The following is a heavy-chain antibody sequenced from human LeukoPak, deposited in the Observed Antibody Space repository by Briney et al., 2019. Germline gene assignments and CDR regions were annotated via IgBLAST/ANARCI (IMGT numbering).Heavy chain of an antibody. V-gene: IGHV1-18*01. Sequence: GASVKVSCTASGYTFTSYGISWVRQAPGQGLEWMGWISAYNGNTNYAQKLQGRVTITTDTSTSTAYMELRSLRSDDTAVYYCARDRGYSGYDYYYYGMDVWGQGTTVTVSS. D-gene: IGHD5-12*01. CDR3: ARDRGYSGYDYYYYGMDV. J-gene: IGHJ6*02. CDR2: ISAYNGNT. CDR1: GYTFTSYG.